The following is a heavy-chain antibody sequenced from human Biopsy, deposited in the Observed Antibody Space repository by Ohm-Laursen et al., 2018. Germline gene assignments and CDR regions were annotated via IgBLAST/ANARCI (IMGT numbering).Heavy chain of an antibody. CDR2: IVVGSGHT. J-gene: IGHJ6*02. V-gene: IGHV1-58*01. CDR3: AATSTLYYYYYAMDV. Sequence: GASVKVSCKASGFTFSSSAVQRVRQARGQRLEWIGWIVVGSGHTNYAQKFQERVTITRDMSTSTAYMELTSLRSEDTAVYYCAATSTLYYYYYAMDVWDQGTTITVSS. CDR1: GFTFSSSA.